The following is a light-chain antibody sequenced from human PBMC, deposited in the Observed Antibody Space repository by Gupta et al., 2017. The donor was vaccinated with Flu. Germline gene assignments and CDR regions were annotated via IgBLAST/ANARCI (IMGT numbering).Light chain of an antibody. Sequence: SITISCTGTSSDVGSYHLVSWYQQHPGKAPKLMIYEDNKRPSGVSSRFAGSKSGNTASLTISGLQAEDEADYYCCSYAGSSSVLFGGGTKLTVL. CDR1: SSDVGSYHL. CDR3: CSYAGSSSVL. CDR2: EDN. J-gene: IGLJ2*01. V-gene: IGLV2-23*01.